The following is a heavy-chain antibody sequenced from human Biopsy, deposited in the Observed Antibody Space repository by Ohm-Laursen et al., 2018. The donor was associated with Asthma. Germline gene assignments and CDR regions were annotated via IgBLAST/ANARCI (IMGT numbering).Heavy chain of an antibody. V-gene: IGHV4-59*01. CDR3: ARGVDRVTGLLDHFDS. D-gene: IGHD2-21*02. Sequence: GTLSLTCTVSGGSISTYYWTWIRQPPGKGLEWVAYLYNSGTTNYNPSLKSRVTISIDASKNQFSLKLTSVTAADTAVYYCARGVDRVTGLLDHFDSWGQVTLVTVSS. J-gene: IGHJ4*02. CDR1: GGSISTYY. CDR2: LYNSGTT.